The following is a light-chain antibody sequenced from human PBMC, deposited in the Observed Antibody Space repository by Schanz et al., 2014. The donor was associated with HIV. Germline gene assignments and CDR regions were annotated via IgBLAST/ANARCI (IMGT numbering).Light chain of an antibody. CDR2: GAS. CDR1: QNINIY. CDR3: EQYNNWPPLT. Sequence: EIVLTQSPGTLSLSPGERATLSCRSSQNINIYLAWYQQKPGQAPRLLIYGASTRATGVPARFNGSGSGTEFTLTISSLQSEDFAVYYCEQYNNWPPLTFGGGTKVEMK. J-gene: IGKJ4*01. V-gene: IGKV3-15*01.